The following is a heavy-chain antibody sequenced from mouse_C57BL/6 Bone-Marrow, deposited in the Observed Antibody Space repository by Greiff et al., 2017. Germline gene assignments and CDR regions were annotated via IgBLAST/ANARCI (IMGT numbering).Heavy chain of an antibody. CDR1: GYTFTSYW. Sequence: QVQLQQPGAELVRPGTSVKLSCKASGYTFTSYWMHWVKQRPGQGLEWIGVIDPSDSYTNYNQKFKGKATLTVDTSSSTAYMQLSSLTSDDSAVYYCASEGPYGSSYSYAMDYWGQGTSVTVSS. CDR3: ASEGPYGSSYSYAMDY. D-gene: IGHD1-1*01. CDR2: IDPSDSYT. J-gene: IGHJ4*01. V-gene: IGHV1-59*01.